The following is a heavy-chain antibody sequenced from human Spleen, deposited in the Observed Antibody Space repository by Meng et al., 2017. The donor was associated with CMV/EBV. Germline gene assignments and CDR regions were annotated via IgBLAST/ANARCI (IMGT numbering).Heavy chain of an antibody. CDR1: GFTFSSYG. J-gene: IGHJ6*02. CDR3: AKDSRTYYDFWSGYYYYYYGMDV. Sequence: GGSLRLSCAASGFTFSSYGMHWVRQAPGKGLEWVAFIRYDGSNKYYADSVKGRFTISRDNSKNTLYLQMNSLRAEDTAVYYCAKDSRTYYDFWSGYYYYYYGMDVWGQETTVTVSS. D-gene: IGHD3-3*01. CDR2: IRYDGSNK. V-gene: IGHV3-30*02.